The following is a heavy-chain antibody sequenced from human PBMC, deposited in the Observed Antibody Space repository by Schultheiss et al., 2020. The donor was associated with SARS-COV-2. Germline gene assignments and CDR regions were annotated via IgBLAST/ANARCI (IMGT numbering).Heavy chain of an antibody. CDR2: IDWDDDK. CDR1: GFSLSTSGMR. Sequence: SGPTLVKPTQTLTLTCTFSGFSLSTSGMRASWIRQPPGKALEWLARIDWDDDKRYSPSLKSRLTISKDTSKNQVVLTMTNMDPVDTATYYCARIGSMKDAFDIWGQGTMVTVSS. J-gene: IGHJ3*02. CDR3: ARIGSMKDAFDI. D-gene: IGHD2/OR15-2a*01. V-gene: IGHV2-70*04.